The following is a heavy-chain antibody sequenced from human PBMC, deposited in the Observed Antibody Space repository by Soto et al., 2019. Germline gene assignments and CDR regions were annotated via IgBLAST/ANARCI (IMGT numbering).Heavy chain of an antibody. V-gene: IGHV1-2*02. CDR3: ARDLGYCSGGRCYKPTNWFDP. CDR1: GYIFTVYY. Sequence: ASVKVSCKASGYIFTVYYMHWVRQAPGQGLELMGWINPNSGGTNYAQKFQGRVTMTRDTSISTAYMELSRLRSDDTAVYYCARDLGYCSGGRCYKPTNWFDPWGQGTLVTVSS. J-gene: IGHJ5*02. D-gene: IGHD2-15*01. CDR2: INPNSGGT.